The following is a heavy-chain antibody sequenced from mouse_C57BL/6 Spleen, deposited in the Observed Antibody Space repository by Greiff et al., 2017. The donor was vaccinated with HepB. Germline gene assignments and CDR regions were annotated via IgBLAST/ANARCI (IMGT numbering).Heavy chain of an antibody. D-gene: IGHD3-2*02. CDR3: ARGGTAQAQAWFAY. CDR1: GYAFSSSW. V-gene: IGHV1-82*01. J-gene: IGHJ3*01. CDR2: IYPGDGDT. Sequence: VQLQQSGPELVKPGASVKISCKASGYAFSSSWMNWVKQRPGKGLEWIGRIYPGDGDTNYNGKFKGKATLTADKSSSTAYMQLSSLTSEDSAVYFCARGGTAQAQAWFAYWGQGTRVTVAA.